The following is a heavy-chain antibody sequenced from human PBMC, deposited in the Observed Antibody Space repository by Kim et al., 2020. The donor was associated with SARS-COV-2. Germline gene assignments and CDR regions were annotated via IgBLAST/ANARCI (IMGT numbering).Heavy chain of an antibody. CDR2: ISNDGRNI. V-gene: IGHV3-30*04. Sequence: GGSLRLSCAASGFTFNNYNMHWVRQAPGRGLEWVAVISNDGRNICYADSVRGRVTISRDNSKNKLYPLMDILRVEDTAVYYCARGADYYGSGRAGRSWG. CDR3: ARGADYYGSGRAGRS. D-gene: IGHD3-10*01. J-gene: IGHJ1*01. CDR1: GFTFNNYN.